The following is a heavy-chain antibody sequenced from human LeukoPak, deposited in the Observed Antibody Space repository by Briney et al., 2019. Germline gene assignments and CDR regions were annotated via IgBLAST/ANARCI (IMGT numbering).Heavy chain of an antibody. Sequence: GGSLRLSCVASAFTFSSSWMNWVRQAPGKGLEWVANISEDGSKRFYVDSVKGRFTISRDNAKNSLYLQMNGRRAEDTAVYYCDYRGGWGQRILVTVS. V-gene: IGHV3-7*05. CDR1: AFTFSSSW. J-gene: IGHJ4*02. CDR2: ISEDGSKR. CDR3: DYRGG. D-gene: IGHD3-16*01.